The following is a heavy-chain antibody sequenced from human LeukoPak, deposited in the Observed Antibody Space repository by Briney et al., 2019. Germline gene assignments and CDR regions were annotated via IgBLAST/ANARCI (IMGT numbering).Heavy chain of an antibody. CDR3: AKEYYDSSGYYSWAFDI. J-gene: IGHJ3*02. D-gene: IGHD3-22*01. Sequence: PGGSLRLSCAASGFTFSSYGMHWVRQAPGKGLEWVAFIRYDGSNKYYADSVKGRFTISRDNSKNTLYLQMNSLRAEDTAVYYCAKEYYDSSGYYSWAFDIWGQGTMVTVSS. V-gene: IGHV3-30*02. CDR1: GFTFSSYG. CDR2: IRYDGSNK.